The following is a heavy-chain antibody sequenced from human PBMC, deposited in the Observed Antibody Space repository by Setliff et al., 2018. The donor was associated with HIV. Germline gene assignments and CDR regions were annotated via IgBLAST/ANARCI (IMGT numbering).Heavy chain of an antibody. V-gene: IGHV4-31*03. Sequence: SETLSLTCTVSGGSISSGSFYWNWIRQHPGKGLEWVGYIYSSGSTYYNPSLKSRVTISIDTSKSQFSLKMISVTAADTAVYYCARMESTRPPRGLDYWGRGTLVTVSS. D-gene: IGHD6-6*01. J-gene: IGHJ4*02. CDR1: GGSISSGSFY. CDR3: ARMESTRPPRGLDY. CDR2: IYSSGST.